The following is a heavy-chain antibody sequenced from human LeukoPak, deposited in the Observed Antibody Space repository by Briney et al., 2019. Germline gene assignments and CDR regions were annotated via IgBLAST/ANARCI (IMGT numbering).Heavy chain of an antibody. CDR1: GGSISSSSYY. J-gene: IGHJ4*02. CDR3: ARLKVAVVAATYIDY. CDR2: IYYSGST. V-gene: IGHV4-39*01. Sequence: PSETLSLTCTVSGGSISSSSYYWGWIRQPPGKGLEWIGSIYYSGSTYYNPSLKSRVTISVDTSKNQFSLKLSSVTAADTAVYYCARLKVAVVAATYIDYWGQGTLVTVSS. D-gene: IGHD2-15*01.